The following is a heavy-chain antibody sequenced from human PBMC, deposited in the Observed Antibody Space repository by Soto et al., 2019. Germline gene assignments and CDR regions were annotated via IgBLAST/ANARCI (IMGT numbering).Heavy chain of an antibody. J-gene: IGHJ6*02. CDR3: AAFFDTAIPSYYGMDV. Sequence: ASVKVSCKASGYTFTSYDINWVRQATGQGLEWMGWMNPNSGNTGYAQKFQGRVTMTRNTSISTAYMELSSLRSEDTAVYYCAAFFDTAIPSYYGMDVWGQGTTVTV. D-gene: IGHD5-18*01. V-gene: IGHV1-8*01. CDR2: MNPNSGNT. CDR1: GYTFTSYD.